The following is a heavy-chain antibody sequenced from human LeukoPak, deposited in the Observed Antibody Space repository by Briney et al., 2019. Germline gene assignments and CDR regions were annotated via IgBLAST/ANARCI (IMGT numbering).Heavy chain of an antibody. J-gene: IGHJ4*02. CDR3: TRTAMVTGFDS. CDR1: GFTFSGSA. Sequence: QTGGSLRLSCAASGFTFSGSAMHWVRQASGKGLEWVGRIRSKLNSYATAYAASVKGRFTISRDDSKNTTYLQMNSLTTEDTAVYYCTRTAMVTGFDSWGQGTLVTVSS. CDR2: IRSKLNSYAT. D-gene: IGHD5-18*01. V-gene: IGHV3-73*01.